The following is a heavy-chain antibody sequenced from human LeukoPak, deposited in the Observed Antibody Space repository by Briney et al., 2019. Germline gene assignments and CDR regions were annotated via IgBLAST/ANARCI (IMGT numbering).Heavy chain of an antibody. V-gene: IGHV3-23*01. CDR3: AKKSPIFGVVIPLFDY. D-gene: IGHD3-3*01. CDR1: GFTFSTYW. Sequence: SGGSLRLSCAASGFTFSTYWMHWVRQAPGKGLEWVSSISASGRSTYYADSVKGRFTISRDNSKNTLYLQVNSLRAEDTAVYYCAKKSPIFGVVIPLFDYWGQGTLVSVSS. J-gene: IGHJ4*02. CDR2: ISASGRST.